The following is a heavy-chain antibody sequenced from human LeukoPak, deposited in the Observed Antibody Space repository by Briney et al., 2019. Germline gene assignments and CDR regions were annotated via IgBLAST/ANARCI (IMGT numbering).Heavy chain of an antibody. CDR2: INTKSKTI. CDR1: GFTFSTYT. D-gene: IGHD7-27*01. J-gene: IGHJ4*02. Sequence: GGSLRLSCAASGFTFSTYTMNWVRQAPGKGLEWVSFINTKSKTIYYADSVKGRFTISRDNGKSSLYLQMNSLRAEDTALYYCVRDRNWAFDYWGQGNLVTVSS. CDR3: VRDRNWAFDY. V-gene: IGHV3-48*01.